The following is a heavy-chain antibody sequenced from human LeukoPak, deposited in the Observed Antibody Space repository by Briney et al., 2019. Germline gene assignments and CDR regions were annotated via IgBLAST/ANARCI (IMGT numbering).Heavy chain of an antibody. J-gene: IGHJ1*01. CDR2: ISGSGGST. CDR3: AKYPNDYYDSSGYYTRAEYFQH. Sequence: GGSLRLSCAASGFTFSSYAMSWVRQAPGKGLEWVSAISGSGGSTYYADSVKGRFTISRDNSKNTLYLQMNSLRAEDTAVYYCAKYPNDYYDSSGYYTRAEYFQHWGQGTLVTVSS. V-gene: IGHV3-23*01. D-gene: IGHD3-22*01. CDR1: GFTFSSYA.